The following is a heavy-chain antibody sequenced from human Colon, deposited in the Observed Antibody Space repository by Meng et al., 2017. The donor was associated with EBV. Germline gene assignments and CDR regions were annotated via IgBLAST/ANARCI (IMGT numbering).Heavy chain of an antibody. D-gene: IGHD3-10*01. CDR2: IFYTGST. J-gene: IGHJ5*02. Sequence: QGQLQESGPGLVKPSQTLSLTCAVSGGSITSGGYYWTWIRHPPGKGLEWIGYIFYTGSTYYNPSLKSRVTISLDTSKNQFSLKLSSVTAADTAVYYCARDQIGGDGWFDPGGRGTLVTVSS. CDR1: GGSITSGGYY. CDR3: ARDQIGGDGWFDP. V-gene: IGHV4-30-4*01.